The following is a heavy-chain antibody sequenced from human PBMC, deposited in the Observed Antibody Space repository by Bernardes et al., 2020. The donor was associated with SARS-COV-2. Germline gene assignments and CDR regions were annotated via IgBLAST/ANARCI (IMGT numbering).Heavy chain of an antibody. V-gene: IGHV3-74*01. CDR3: TRGVGATTSRFDY. Sequence: AGSLRLSCAASGFTFSTYWMYWVRQTPGEGLVWVSRINSDGSRINYADSVKGRFTISRDNAKNTLYLQMNSLRAEDTAVYYCTRGVGATTSRFDYWGQGTLGTDSS. D-gene: IGHD1-26*01. CDR2: INSDGSRI. J-gene: IGHJ4*02. CDR1: GFTFSTYW.